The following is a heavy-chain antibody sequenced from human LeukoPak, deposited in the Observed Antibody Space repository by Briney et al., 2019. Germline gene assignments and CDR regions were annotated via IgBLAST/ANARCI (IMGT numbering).Heavy chain of an antibody. Sequence: ASVKASCKASGYTFTSYGISWVRQAPGQGLEWMGWISAYNGNTNYAQKLQGRVTMTTDTSTSTAYMELSSLRSEDTAVYYCARNSPNGNSWKFGPWGQGTLVTVSS. V-gene: IGHV1-18*01. CDR1: GYTFTSYG. J-gene: IGHJ5*02. D-gene: IGHD2-8*01. CDR2: ISAYNGNT. CDR3: ARNSPNGNSWKFGP.